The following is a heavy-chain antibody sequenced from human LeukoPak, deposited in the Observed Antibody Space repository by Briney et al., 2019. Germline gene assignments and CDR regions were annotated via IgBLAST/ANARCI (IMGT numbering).Heavy chain of an antibody. V-gene: IGHV1-18*01. CDR3: AHILTGYYMDY. CDR1: GYTFNSYG. J-gene: IGHJ4*02. CDR2: ISAYNGNT. D-gene: IGHD3-9*01. Sequence: ASVKVSCKASGYTFNSYGFSWVRQAPGQGLEWMGWISAYNGNTNYAQKLQGRVTMTTDTSTTTAYMELGSLSSDDTVVYYCAHILTGYYMDYWGQGTLVTVSS.